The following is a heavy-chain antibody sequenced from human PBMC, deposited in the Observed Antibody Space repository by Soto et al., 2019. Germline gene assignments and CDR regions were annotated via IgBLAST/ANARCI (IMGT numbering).Heavy chain of an antibody. CDR1: GVSIGSHF. CDR3: ARLQYTVVTALDI. CDR2: IYHTVNT. D-gene: IGHD2-15*01. V-gene: IGHV4-59*11. Sequence: TSETLSLTCSVSGVSIGSHFLSWIRQAPGKGPELVGYIYHTVNTKYNPALKSRVTISMDTSKNQLSLQLSSVTAADTAVYYCARLQYTVVTALDIWGQGTMVTV. J-gene: IGHJ3*02.